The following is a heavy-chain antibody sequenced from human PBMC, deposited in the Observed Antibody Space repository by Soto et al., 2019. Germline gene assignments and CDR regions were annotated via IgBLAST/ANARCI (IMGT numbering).Heavy chain of an antibody. CDR1: GFTFSHYS. D-gene: IGHD2-15*01. CDR2: ISSSSSTI. J-gene: IGHJ4*02. Sequence: EVQLVESGGGLVQPGGSLILSCAASGFTFSHYSMNWVRQAPGKGLEWVSYISSSSSTIYYADSVKDRFTISRDKAKNSLFLQMNSLRAEDTAVYYCAKDIDVGGQGTLVTVSS. CDR3: AKDIDV. V-gene: IGHV3-48*01.